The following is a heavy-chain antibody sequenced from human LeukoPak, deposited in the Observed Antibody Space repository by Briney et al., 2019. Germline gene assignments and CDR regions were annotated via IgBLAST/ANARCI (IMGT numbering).Heavy chain of an antibody. J-gene: IGHJ4*02. CDR3: FDY. CDR2: IYYSGST. D-gene: IGHD3-9*01. V-gene: IGHV4-30-4*01. Sequence: PSQTLSLTCTVSGGSISSGDYYWSWIRQPPGKGLEWIGYIYYSGSTYYNPSLKSRVTISVDTSKNQFSLKLSYCARGLTGYASYFDYWGQGTLVTVSS. CDR1: GGSISSGDYY.